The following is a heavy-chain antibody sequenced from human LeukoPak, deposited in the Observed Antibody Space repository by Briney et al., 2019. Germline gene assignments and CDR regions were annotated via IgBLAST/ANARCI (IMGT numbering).Heavy chain of an antibody. CDR1: GGSISSGSYY. Sequence: SQTLSLTCTVSGGSISSGSYYWSWDRQPAGKGLEWVGRIYTSGSTNYNPSLKSRATISVDTSKNQFSLKLSSVTAADTAVYYCARTLYDSSGYYFDCWGQGTLVTVSS. V-gene: IGHV4-61*02. J-gene: IGHJ4*02. CDR2: IYTSGST. CDR3: ARTLYDSSGYYFDC. D-gene: IGHD3-22*01.